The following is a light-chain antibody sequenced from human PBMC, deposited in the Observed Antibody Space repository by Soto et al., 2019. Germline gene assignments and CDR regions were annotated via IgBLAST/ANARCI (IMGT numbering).Light chain of an antibody. CDR3: SSNTSSSTDV. CDR2: EVS. J-gene: IGLJ1*01. CDR1: SSDVGGYNY. Sequence: QSALTQPASVSGSPGQSITISCTGTSSDVGGYNYVSWYQQHPGKAPKLMIYEVSNRPSGVSNRFSGSKSGNTASLTISGLQAEDEDDYYCSSNTSSSTDVFGTGTKLTVL. V-gene: IGLV2-14*01.